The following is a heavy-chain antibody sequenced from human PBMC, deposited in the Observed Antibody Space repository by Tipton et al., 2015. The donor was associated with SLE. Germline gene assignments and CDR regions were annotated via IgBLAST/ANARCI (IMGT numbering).Heavy chain of an antibody. J-gene: IGHJ6*02. V-gene: IGHV4-34*01. D-gene: IGHD4-11*01. Sequence: TLSLTCAVYGGSFSGYYWSWIRQPPGKGLEWIGEINHSGSTNYNPSLKSRVTISVDTSKNQFSLKLSSVTAADTAIYYCAGGDYSDFDVWGQGTTVTVSS. CDR2: INHSGST. CDR1: GGSFSGYY. CDR3: AGGDYSDFDV.